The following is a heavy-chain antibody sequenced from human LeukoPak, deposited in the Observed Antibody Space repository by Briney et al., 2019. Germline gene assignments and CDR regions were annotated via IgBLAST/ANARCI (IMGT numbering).Heavy chain of an antibody. CDR3: VRGRKRYVGIAAADFDY. CDR2: MNPNSGNT. V-gene: IGHV1-8*01. Sequence: ASVKVSCTASGYTFTSYDINWVRQATGQGLEWMGWMNPNSGNTGYAQKFQGRVTMTRNTSISTAYMELSSLRSEDTAVYYCVRGRKRYVGIAAADFDYWGQGTLVTVSS. J-gene: IGHJ4*02. CDR1: GYTFTSYD. D-gene: IGHD6-13*01.